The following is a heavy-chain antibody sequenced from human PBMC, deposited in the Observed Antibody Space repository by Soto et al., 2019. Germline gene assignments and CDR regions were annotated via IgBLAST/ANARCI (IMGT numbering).Heavy chain of an antibody. D-gene: IGHD5-12*01. CDR3: ARAVGYSGYDFAFDI. CDR2: IYTSGST. V-gene: IGHV4-4*07. CDR1: GGSISSYY. Sequence: SETLSLTCTVSGGSISSYYCSWLRQPAGKGLEWIGRIYTSGSTNYNPSLKSRVTMSVDTSKNQFSLKLSSVTAADTAVYYCARAVGYSGYDFAFDIWGQGTMVTVSS. J-gene: IGHJ3*02.